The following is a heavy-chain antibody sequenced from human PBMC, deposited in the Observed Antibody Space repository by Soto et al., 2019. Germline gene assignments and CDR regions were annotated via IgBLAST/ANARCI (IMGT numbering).Heavy chain of an antibody. CDR3: ARGQWDDRFAN. J-gene: IGHJ5*02. Sequence: QVRLQQWGAGLLKPSETLSLTCAVYGESLNYYYWSWIRQSPGKGLEWIGGFYDGGTINYNPSVKSRVPISVAKSKNQFSLMVTSVTAADTAVYYCARGQWDDRFANWGQGTLVTVSS. V-gene: IGHV4-34*02. CDR1: GESLNYYY. CDR2: FYDGGTI. D-gene: IGHD1-26*01.